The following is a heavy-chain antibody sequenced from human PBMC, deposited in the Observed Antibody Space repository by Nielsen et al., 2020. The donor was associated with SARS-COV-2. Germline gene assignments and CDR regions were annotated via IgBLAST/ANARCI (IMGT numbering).Heavy chain of an antibody. CDR2: IYYSGST. J-gene: IGHJ6*02. CDR1: GGSISSSTYY. D-gene: IGHD6-13*01. V-gene: IGHV4-39*01. Sequence: SETLSLTCTVSGGSISSSTYYWGWIRQPPGKGLEWIGSIYYSGSTYYNPSLKSRVTISVDTSKNQFSLKLSSVTAADTAVYYCARQALGGSSWYPYYYYGMDVWGQGTTVTVSS. CDR3: ARQALGGSSWYPYYYYGMDV.